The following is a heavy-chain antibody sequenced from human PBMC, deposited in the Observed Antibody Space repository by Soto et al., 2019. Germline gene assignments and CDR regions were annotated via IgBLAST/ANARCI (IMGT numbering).Heavy chain of an antibody. J-gene: IGHJ4*02. CDR2: IYPGDYET. V-gene: IGHV5-51*01. D-gene: IGHD6-13*01. CDR1: GYTFSNFW. CDR3: ARSPRSSPYFDY. Sequence: PGGSLQISCQCSGYTFSNFWIAWVRQLPGKGLEWMGIIYPGDYETRYSPSFHGKVTISADRSIGTAYLQWSSLEASDSAFYFCARSPRSSPYFDYWGQGDLVTVSS.